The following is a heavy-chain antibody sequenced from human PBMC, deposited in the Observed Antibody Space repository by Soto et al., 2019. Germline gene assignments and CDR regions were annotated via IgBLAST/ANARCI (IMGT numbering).Heavy chain of an antibody. CDR3: AREWGYYYDSSGSLFGDRNAEVNYYYYGMDV. D-gene: IGHD3-22*01. Sequence: PSETLSLTCTVSGGSVSSGSYYWSWIRQPPGKGLEWIRCIYYSGSTNYNPSLKSRVTISVDTSKNQFSLKLSSVTAADTAVYYCAREWGYYYDSSGSLFGDRNAEVNYYYYGMDVWGQGTTVTVSS. CDR2: IYYSGST. J-gene: IGHJ6*02. V-gene: IGHV4-61*01. CDR1: GGSVSSGSYY.